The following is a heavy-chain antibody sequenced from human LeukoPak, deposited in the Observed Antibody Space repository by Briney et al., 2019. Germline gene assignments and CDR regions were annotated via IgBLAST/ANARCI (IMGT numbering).Heavy chain of an antibody. Sequence: PGGSLRLSCEASGFTFSSHWMRWARQAPGKGLERVADISKDGSERNYVDSVKGRFSISRDNAKNSLYLQMNSLRADDTAVYYCARDAEWSIDYWGQGTLVTVSS. J-gene: IGHJ4*02. D-gene: IGHD3-3*01. CDR1: GFTFSSHW. CDR2: ISKDGSER. V-gene: IGHV3-7*01. CDR3: ARDAEWSIDY.